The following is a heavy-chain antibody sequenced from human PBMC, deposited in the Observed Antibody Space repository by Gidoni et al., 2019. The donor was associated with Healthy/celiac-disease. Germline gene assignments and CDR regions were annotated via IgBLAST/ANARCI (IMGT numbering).Heavy chain of an antibody. Sequence: QVQLQESGPGLVKPSETLSLTCTVSGGSISSYYWSWIRQPPGKGLEWIEYIYYSGSTNYNPSLKSRVTISVDTSKNQFSLKLSSVTAADTAVYYCARAVDTAMVRDNWFDPWGQGTLVTVSS. J-gene: IGHJ5*02. CDR3: ARAVDTAMVRDNWFDP. V-gene: IGHV4-59*01. CDR2: IYYSGST. D-gene: IGHD5-18*01. CDR1: GGSISSYY.